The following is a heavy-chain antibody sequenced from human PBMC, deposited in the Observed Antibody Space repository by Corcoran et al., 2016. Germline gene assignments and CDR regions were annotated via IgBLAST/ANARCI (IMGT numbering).Heavy chain of an antibody. Sequence: QVQLVQSGAEVKKPGSSVKVSCKASGSTFSSYAISWVRQAPGQGLEWMGGIIPIFGTTNYAQKFQGRVTITADESTNTAYMELSSLRSEDTAVYYCARDRGFGGVRYGMDVWGQGTTVTVSS. CDR3: ARDRGFGGVRYGMDV. CDR2: IIPIFGTT. J-gene: IGHJ6*02. V-gene: IGHV1-69*01. CDR1: GSTFSSYA. D-gene: IGHD3-3*01.